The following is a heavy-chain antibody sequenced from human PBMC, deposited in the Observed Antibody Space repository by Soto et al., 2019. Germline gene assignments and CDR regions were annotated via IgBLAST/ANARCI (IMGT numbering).Heavy chain of an antibody. CDR1: GGSISSSSYY. J-gene: IGHJ6*02. Sequence: QLQLQESGPGLVKPSETLSLTCTVSGGSISSSSYYWGWIRQPPGKGLEWIGSVYYSGSTYYNPSLKSRITISVDTSNNHYSLKLSSVPAADTAVYYCATGYSSRIARGGNYYYYGTDVWGQGTTVTVSS. CDR2: VYYSGST. CDR3: ATGYSSRIARGGNYYYYGTDV. V-gene: IGHV4-39*01. D-gene: IGHD6-19*01.